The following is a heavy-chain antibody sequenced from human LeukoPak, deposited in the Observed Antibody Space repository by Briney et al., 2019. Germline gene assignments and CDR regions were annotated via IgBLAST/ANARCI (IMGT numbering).Heavy chain of an antibody. D-gene: IGHD4-17*01. J-gene: IGHJ4*02. CDR3: AREYGDFDY. CDR2: IYYSGST. CDR1: GGSISSSSYY. V-gene: IGHV4-39*07. Sequence: SETLSLTCTVSGGSISSSSYYWGWIRQPPGKGLEWIGSIYYSGSTYYNPSLKSRVTISVDTSKNQFSLKVKSVTAADTAVYYCAREYGDFDYWGQGTLVTVSS.